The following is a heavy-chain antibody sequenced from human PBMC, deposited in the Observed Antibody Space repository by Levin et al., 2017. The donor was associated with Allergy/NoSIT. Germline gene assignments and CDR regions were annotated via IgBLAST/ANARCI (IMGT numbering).Heavy chain of an antibody. J-gene: IGHJ4*02. CDR3: ARDGDWRYIAARPTFGLYDY. Sequence: RGESLKISCAASGFTFSDYYMSWIRQAPGKGLEWVSYISSSGSTIYYADSVKGRFTISRDNAKNSLYLQMNSLRAEDTAVYYCARDGDWRYIAARPTFGLYDYWGQGTLVTVSS. CDR1: GFTFSDYY. D-gene: IGHD6-6*01. V-gene: IGHV3-11*01. CDR2: ISSSGSTI.